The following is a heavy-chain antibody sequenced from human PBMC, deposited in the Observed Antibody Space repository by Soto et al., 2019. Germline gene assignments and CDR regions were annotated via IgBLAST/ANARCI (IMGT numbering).Heavy chain of an antibody. CDR3: ARGDSVFTEGLVDY. D-gene: IGHD2-21*02. CDR1: GGSISSGGYY. Sequence: QVQLQESGPGLVKPSQTLSLTCTVSGGSISSGGYYWSWIRQHPGKGLEWIGYIYYSGSTYYNPSLKSRVTISVDTSKNQFSRKLSSVTAADTAVYYCARGDSVFTEGLVDYWGQGTLVTVSS. CDR2: IYYSGST. V-gene: IGHV4-31*03. J-gene: IGHJ4*02.